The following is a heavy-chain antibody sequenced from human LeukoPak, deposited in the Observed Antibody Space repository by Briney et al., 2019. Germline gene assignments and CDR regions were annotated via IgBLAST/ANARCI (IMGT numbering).Heavy chain of an antibody. CDR3: ARGRGLRIPFDY. CDR2: INHSGST. D-gene: IGHD5-12*01. J-gene: IGHJ4*03. V-gene: IGHV4-34*01. Sequence: SETLSLTCAVYGGSFSGYYWSWIRQPPGKGLEWIGEINHSGSTNYNPSLKSRVTISVDTSKNQFSLKLSSVTAADTAVYYCARGRGLRIPFDYWGQGTTVTVSS. CDR1: GGSFSGYY.